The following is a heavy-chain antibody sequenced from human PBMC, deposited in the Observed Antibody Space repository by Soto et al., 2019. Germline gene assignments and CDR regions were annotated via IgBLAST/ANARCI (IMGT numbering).Heavy chain of an antibody. CDR2: IYYTGIT. Sequence: SETLCLTRTVSGGSISTSSYYWDLIRQPPGKGLEWIGSIYYTGITYYNPSLKSRATTSVDTSKNQFSLKLNSVTAADTAVYYCARQVTRVATKGSQFDDWGQGTLFTVSS. D-gene: IGHD5-12*01. V-gene: IGHV4-39*01. CDR1: GGSISTSSYY. J-gene: IGHJ4*01. CDR3: ARQVTRVATKGSQFDD.